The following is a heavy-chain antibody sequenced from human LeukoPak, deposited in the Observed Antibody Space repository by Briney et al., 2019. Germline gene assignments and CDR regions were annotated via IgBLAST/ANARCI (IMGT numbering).Heavy chain of an antibody. CDR2: MYYSGNT. CDR3: ARDTSSSPNRFDY. CDR1: GGSISSSNYY. J-gene: IGHJ4*02. V-gene: IGHV4-39*07. Sequence: PSETLPLTCTVSGGSISSSNYYWGWIRQPPGKGLEWIGSMYYSGNTDYNPSLKSRVTISVDTSKNQFSLKVNSVTAADTAVYYCARDTSSSPNRFDYWGQGTLVTVSS. D-gene: IGHD6-6*01.